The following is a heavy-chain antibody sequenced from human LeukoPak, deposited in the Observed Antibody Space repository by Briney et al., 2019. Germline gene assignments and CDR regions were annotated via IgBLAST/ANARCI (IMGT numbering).Heavy chain of an antibody. J-gene: IGHJ4*02. V-gene: IGHV3-23*01. CDR3: AKVAGSGGYLDH. CDR1: RFTFNSYP. D-gene: IGHD3-10*01. Sequence: GGSLRLSCAASRFTFNSYPMSWVRQAPGKGLEWVSAISGSGGNIYYEDSVKGRFTVSRDKSKNTLYVQMNSLRVEDTSVYYCAKVAGSGGYLDHWGQGTLVTVSS. CDR2: ISGSGGNI.